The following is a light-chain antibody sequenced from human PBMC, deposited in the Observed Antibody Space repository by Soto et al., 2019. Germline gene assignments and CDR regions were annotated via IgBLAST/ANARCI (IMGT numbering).Light chain of an antibody. CDR3: QQYNNWPHT. J-gene: IGKJ1*01. CDR2: GAS. V-gene: IGKV3-15*01. CDR1: QSVSSN. Sequence: EIVMTQSPATLSVSPGERATLSCRASQSVSSNLARYQQKPGQAPRLLIYGASTRATGIPARFSGSGSGTEFTLTISSLQSEDFAVYYCQQYNNWPHTFGQGTKVEIK.